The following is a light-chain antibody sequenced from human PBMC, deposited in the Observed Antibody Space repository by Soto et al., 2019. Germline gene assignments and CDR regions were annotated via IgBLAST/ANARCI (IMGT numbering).Light chain of an antibody. CDR1: QSVSSN. CDR2: VAS. CDR3: QQYNVWPLT. J-gene: IGKJ4*01. Sequence: EIVMTQSPATLSVSPGERATLSCRASQSVSSNLAWYQQKPGQTPKLLIYVASTRATGIPARFSASGSGTEFTLTISSLQSEDFAVYYCQQYNVWPLTFGGGTKVAFK. V-gene: IGKV3-15*01.